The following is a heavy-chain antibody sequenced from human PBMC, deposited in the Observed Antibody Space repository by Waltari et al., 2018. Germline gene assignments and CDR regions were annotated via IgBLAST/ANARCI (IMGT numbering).Heavy chain of an antibody. J-gene: IGHJ4*02. Sequence: QVQLVQSGAEVKKPGASVKVSCKASGYSLTSYDINWVRQATGQGLEWIGWMNPNSCNTGYAQKFQGRVTITRNTSISTAYMELSSLRSEDTAVYYCASEGYCSGGSCQFDYWGQGTLVTVSS. CDR3: ASEGYCSGGSCQFDY. D-gene: IGHD2-15*01. V-gene: IGHV1-8*03. CDR1: GYSLTSYD. CDR2: MNPNSCNT.